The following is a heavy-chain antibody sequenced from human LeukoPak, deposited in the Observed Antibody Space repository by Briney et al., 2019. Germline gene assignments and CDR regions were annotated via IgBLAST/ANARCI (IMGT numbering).Heavy chain of an antibody. Sequence: ASVKVSCKASGYTFTGYYMHWVRQAPGQGPEWMGWINPNSGGTNYAQKFQGRVTMTRDTSISTAYMELSRLRSDDTAVYYCASCPAGSDWFDPWGQGTLVTVSS. D-gene: IGHD3-10*01. CDR2: INPNSGGT. CDR1: GYTFTGYY. V-gene: IGHV1-2*02. J-gene: IGHJ5*02. CDR3: ASCPAGSDWFDP.